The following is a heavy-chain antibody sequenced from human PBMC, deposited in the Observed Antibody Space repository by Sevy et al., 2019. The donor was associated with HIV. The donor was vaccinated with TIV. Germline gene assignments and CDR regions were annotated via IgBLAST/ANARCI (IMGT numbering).Heavy chain of an antibody. CDR2: ISYDEAHK. CDR1: GFTFRTSG. V-gene: IGHV3-30*18. CDR3: AKDCSAGITMVRGAYRARGDYFDY. D-gene: IGHD3-10*01. J-gene: IGHJ4*02. Sequence: GGSLRLSCVTSGFTFRTSGMHWVRQSPGKGLEWVAVISYDEAHKNYADSVKGRFSIYEDKSKNTLYLQMSSLRTEDTAVYYCAKDCSAGITMVRGAYRARGDYFDYWGQGTQVTVSS.